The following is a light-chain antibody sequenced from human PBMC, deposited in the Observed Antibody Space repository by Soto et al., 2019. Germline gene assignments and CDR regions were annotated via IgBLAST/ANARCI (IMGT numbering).Light chain of an antibody. J-gene: IGLJ1*01. V-gene: IGLV2-23*01. Sequence: QSALNHPASVSGSHGQSITISCTGTSSDVVSYNLVSWYQQHPGKAPKLMIYEDTKRPSGISDRFSGSKSGNTASLSISGLYAEDEGDYYCCSHAGIRADFGSGTKIPV. CDR2: EDT. CDR1: SSDVVSYNL. CDR3: CSHAGIRAD.